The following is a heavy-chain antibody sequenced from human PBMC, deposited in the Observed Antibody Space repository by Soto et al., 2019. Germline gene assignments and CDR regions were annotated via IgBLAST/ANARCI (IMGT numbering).Heavy chain of an antibody. V-gene: IGHV1-46*01. J-gene: IGHJ5*02. CDR3: ARDGEVAAAGTENWFDP. Sequence: GASVKVSCKASGYTFTSYYMHWVRQAPGQGLEWMGIINPSGGSTSYAQKYKGRVTMTRDTSTSTVYMELSSLRSEDTAVYYCARDGEVAAAGTENWFDPWGQGTLVTVSS. CDR2: INPSGGST. CDR1: GYTFTSYY. D-gene: IGHD6-13*01.